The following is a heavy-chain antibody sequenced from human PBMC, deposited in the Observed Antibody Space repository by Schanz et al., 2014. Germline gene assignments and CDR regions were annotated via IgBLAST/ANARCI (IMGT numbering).Heavy chain of an antibody. CDR3: ARHRVYGAFDL. Sequence: QVQLQESGPGLVKPSETLSLTCTVPSDSISHYYLSWIRQPPGKELEWVAFIYDRGSTSYNPSLTGGLPILLHTPKNQSPRKLRCGTAADTAVYYCARHRVYGAFDLWGQGTLVTVSS. J-gene: IGHJ4*02. V-gene: IGHV4-59*08. CDR2: IYDRGST. CDR1: SDSISHYY. D-gene: IGHD4-17*01.